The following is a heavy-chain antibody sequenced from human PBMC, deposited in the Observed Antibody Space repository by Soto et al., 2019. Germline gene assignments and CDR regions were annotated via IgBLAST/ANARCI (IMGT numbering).Heavy chain of an antibody. D-gene: IGHD3-10*01. V-gene: IGHV1-18*01. Sequence: QVQLVQSGAEVKKPGASVKVSCKTSGYTFNNYGISWVRQAPGQGLEWMGWISDYNGNTNYPQKFQGRVTMTTDISTKTVYMVLTSLRSDDTAVYYCARDGDYGSGSNGMDGWGRGTTVSVSS. J-gene: IGHJ6*02. CDR3: ARDGDYGSGSNGMDG. CDR2: ISDYNGNT. CDR1: GYTFNNYG.